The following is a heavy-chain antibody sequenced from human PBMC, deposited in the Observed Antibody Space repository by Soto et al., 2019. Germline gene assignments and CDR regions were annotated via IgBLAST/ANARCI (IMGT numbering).Heavy chain of an antibody. CDR1: GFTFSDFY. Sequence: GGSLRLSCVASGFTFSDFYMSWIRQAPGKGLEWVSYISLSRGYTKYADSVKGRFTISRDNAKNSLYLQMNSLRAEDTAAYYCARSVDLDYWGQGTLVTVSS. CDR3: ARSVDLDY. V-gene: IGHV3-11*06. CDR2: ISLSRGYT. D-gene: IGHD2-15*01. J-gene: IGHJ4*02.